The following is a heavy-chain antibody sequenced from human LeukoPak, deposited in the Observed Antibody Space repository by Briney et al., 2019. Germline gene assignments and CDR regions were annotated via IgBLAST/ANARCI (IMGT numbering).Heavy chain of an antibody. CDR1: GFTFSSYS. CDR3: ARQIVGAHFDY. V-gene: IGHV3-48*04. D-gene: IGHD1-26*01. Sequence: GGSLRLSCAASGFTFSSYSMNWVRQAPGKGLEWVSYISSSSSTIYYADSVKGRFTISRDNAKNSLYLQMNSLRAEVTAVYYCARQIVGAHFDYWGQGTLVTVSS. CDR2: ISSSSSTI. J-gene: IGHJ4*02.